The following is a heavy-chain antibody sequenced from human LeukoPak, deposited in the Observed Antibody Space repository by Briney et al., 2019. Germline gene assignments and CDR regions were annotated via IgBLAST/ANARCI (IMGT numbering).Heavy chain of an antibody. V-gene: IGHV3-66*02. Sequence: GGSLRLSCAASGFTVSSNYMSWVRQAPGKGLEWVSVIYSGGSTYYADSVKGRFTISRDNSKNTLYLQMNSLRAEDTAVYYCARDRRSVRFPHPYYYMDVWGKGTTVTVSS. CDR3: ARDRRSVRFPHPYYYMDV. CDR2: IYSGGST. CDR1: GFTVSSNY. D-gene: IGHD3-10*01. J-gene: IGHJ6*03.